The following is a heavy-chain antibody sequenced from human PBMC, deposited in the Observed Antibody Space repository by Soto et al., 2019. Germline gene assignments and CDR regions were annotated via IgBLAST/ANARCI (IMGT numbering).Heavy chain of an antibody. Sequence: PGGSLRLSCAASGLTFNSYAMNWVRQAPGKGLEWVAFISYDGNKKYYADSVRGRFTISRDNSKNTLYLQMISVRPEDSAVYFCASGSGYSYGYGWFDPWGQGTLVTVSS. D-gene: IGHD5-18*01. CDR2: ISYDGNKK. V-gene: IGHV3-30*04. CDR3: ASGSGYSYGYGWFDP. J-gene: IGHJ5*02. CDR1: GLTFNSYA.